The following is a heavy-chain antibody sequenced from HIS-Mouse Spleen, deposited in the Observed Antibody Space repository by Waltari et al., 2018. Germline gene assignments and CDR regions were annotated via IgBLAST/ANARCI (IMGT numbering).Heavy chain of an antibody. CDR3: ARGKGWGRAREVDY. V-gene: IGHV1-2*02. Sequence: QVQLVQSGAEVKKPGASVKVSCKASGNTFTGYSMHWVRQSPGQGLEWMGWINPNSGGTNYAQKFQGRVTMTRDTSISTAYMELSRLRSDDTAVYYCARGKGWGRAREVDYWGQGTLVTVSS. J-gene: IGHJ4*02. D-gene: IGHD3-16*01. CDR2: INPNSGGT. CDR1: GNTFTGYS.